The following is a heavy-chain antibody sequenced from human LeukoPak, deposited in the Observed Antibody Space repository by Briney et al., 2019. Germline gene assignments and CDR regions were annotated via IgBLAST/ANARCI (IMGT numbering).Heavy chain of an antibody. D-gene: IGHD2-2*01. CDR1: GYTFTGYY. J-gene: IGHJ6*03. V-gene: IGHV1-2*02. Sequence: GASVKVSCKASGYTFTGYYMHWVRQAPGQGLEWTGWINPNSGGTNYAQKFQGRVTMTRDTSISTAYMELSRLRSDDTAVYYCARDGCSSTSCYLYYYYYMDVWGKGTTVTVSS. CDR3: ARDGCSSTSCYLYYYYYMDV. CDR2: INPNSGGT.